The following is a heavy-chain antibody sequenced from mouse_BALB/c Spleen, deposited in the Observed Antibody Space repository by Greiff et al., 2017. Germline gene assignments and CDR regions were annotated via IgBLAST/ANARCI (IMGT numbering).Heavy chain of an antibody. CDR2: IWSGGST. CDR1: GFSLTSYG. J-gene: IGHJ3*01. D-gene: IGHD2-2*01. V-gene: IGHV2-2*02. Sequence: QVQLKQSGPGLVQPSQSLSITCTVSGFSLTSYGVHWVRQSPGKGLEWLGVIWSGGSTDYNAAFISRLSISKDNSKSQVFFKMNSLQANDTAIYYCARDYYGYDVAWFAYWGQGTLVTVSA. CDR3: ARDYYGYDVAWFAY.